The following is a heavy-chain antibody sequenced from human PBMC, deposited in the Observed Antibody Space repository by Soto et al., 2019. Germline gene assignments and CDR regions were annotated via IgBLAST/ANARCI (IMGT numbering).Heavy chain of an antibody. CDR2: INAGNGNT. D-gene: IGHD6-25*01. CDR3: ARPAAFKAAPFDY. V-gene: IGHV1-3*01. CDR1: GYTFTSYA. J-gene: IGHJ4*02. Sequence: ASVKVSCKASGYTFTSYAMHWVRQAPGQRLEWMGWINAGNGNTKYSQKFQGRVTITRDTSASTAYMELSSLRSEDTAVYYCARPAAFKAAPFDYWGQGTLVTVSS.